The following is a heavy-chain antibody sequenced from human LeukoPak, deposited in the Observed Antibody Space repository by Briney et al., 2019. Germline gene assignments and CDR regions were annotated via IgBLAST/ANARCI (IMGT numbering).Heavy chain of an antibody. V-gene: IGHV4-59*08. Sequence: PSETLSLTCTVSGGSISSYYWSWIRQPPEKGLEWIGYIYYSGSTNYNPSLKSRVIISVDTSKNQFSLKLSSVTAADTAVYYCARRIAVAAPFDYWGQGTLVTVSS. CDR3: ARRIAVAAPFDY. D-gene: IGHD6-19*01. CDR1: GGSISSYY. CDR2: IYYSGST. J-gene: IGHJ4*02.